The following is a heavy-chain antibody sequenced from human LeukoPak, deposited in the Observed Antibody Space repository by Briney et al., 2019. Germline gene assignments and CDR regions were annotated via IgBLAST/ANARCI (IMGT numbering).Heavy chain of an antibody. D-gene: IGHD6-13*01. CDR1: GGSFSGYY. CDR2: INHSGST. Sequence: SETLSLTCAVYGGSFSGYYWSWIRQPPGKGLEWIGEINHSGSTNYNPSLKSRVTISVDTSKNQFSLKLSSVTAADTAVYYCARHCTRYSSSWYGKYNWFDPWGQGTLVTVSS. J-gene: IGHJ5*02. V-gene: IGHV4-34*01. CDR3: ARHCTRYSSSWYGKYNWFDP.